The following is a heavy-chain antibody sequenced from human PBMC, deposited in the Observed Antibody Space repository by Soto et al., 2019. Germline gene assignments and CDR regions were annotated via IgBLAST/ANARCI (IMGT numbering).Heavy chain of an antibody. CDR3: ARHGYCSGGSCYSGAFDI. Sequence: QLQLQESGPGLGKPSETLSLTCTVSGGSISSSSYYWGWIRQPPGKGLEWIGSIYYSGSTYYNPSLMSRVTISVDTSKNQFSLKLSSVTAADTAVYYCARHGYCSGGSCYSGAFDIWGQGTMVTVSS. CDR2: IYYSGST. J-gene: IGHJ3*02. D-gene: IGHD2-15*01. CDR1: GGSISSSSYY. V-gene: IGHV4-39*01.